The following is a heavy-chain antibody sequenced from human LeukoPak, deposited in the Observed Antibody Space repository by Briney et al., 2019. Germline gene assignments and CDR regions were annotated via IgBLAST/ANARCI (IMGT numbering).Heavy chain of an antibody. J-gene: IGHJ4*02. D-gene: IGHD3-10*01. CDR1: GGSFCGYY. Sequence: SETLSLTCAVYGGSFCGYYWSWIRQPPGKGLEWIGEINHSGSTNYNPSLKSRVTISVDTSKNQFSLKLSSVTAADTAMYYCARGPSYYGSGTFRDWGQGTLITVSS. CDR3: ARGPSYYGSGTFRD. CDR2: INHSGST. V-gene: IGHV4-34*01.